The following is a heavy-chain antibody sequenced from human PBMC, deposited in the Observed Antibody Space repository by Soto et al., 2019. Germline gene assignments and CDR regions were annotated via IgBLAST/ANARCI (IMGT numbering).Heavy chain of an antibody. Sequence: SVKVSCKVSGGAFNNHAINWVRQAPGQGLEWMGGIIPIFGTSNYAQKFQGRVTITADESTRTDYMELSRLRSEDKAVYYCGSVLGRGDQDAFDIWGKGTMVTVSS. CDR2: IIPIFGTS. V-gene: IGHV1-69*13. J-gene: IGHJ3*02. D-gene: IGHD2-8*02. CDR3: GSVLGRGDQDAFDI. CDR1: GGAFNNHA.